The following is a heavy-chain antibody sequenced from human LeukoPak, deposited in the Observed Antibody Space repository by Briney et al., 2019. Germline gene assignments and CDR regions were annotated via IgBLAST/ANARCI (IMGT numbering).Heavy chain of an antibody. CDR3: ARVDTAMGDYYYYMDV. D-gene: IGHD5-18*01. CDR1: GFTFDDYG. Sequence: GGSLRLSCAASGFTFDDYGMSWVRQAPGKGLEWVSGINWNGGSTGYADSVKGRFTISRDNAKNSLYLQMNSLRAEDTALYYCARVDTAMGDYYYYMDVWGKGTTVTVSS. CDR2: INWNGGST. V-gene: IGHV3-20*04. J-gene: IGHJ6*03.